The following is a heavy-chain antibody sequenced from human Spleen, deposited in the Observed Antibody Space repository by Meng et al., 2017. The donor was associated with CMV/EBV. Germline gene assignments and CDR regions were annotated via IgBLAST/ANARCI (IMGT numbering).Heavy chain of an antibody. CDR2: ISGSGGST. V-gene: IGHV3-23*01. D-gene: IGHD1-26*01. J-gene: IGHJ4*02. CDR1: FTFSSYA. Sequence: FTFSSYAMCWVRQAPGKGLGWVSAISGSGGSTYYADSVKGRFTISRDNSKNTLYPQMNSLRAEDTAVYYCAKDGLDIVGATWYYDYWGQGTLVTVSS. CDR3: AKDGLDIVGATWYYDY.